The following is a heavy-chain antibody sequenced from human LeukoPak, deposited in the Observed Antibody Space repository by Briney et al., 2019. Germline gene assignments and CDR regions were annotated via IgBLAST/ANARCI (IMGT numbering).Heavy chain of an antibody. V-gene: IGHV3-21*01. J-gene: IGHJ4*02. D-gene: IGHD3-22*01. CDR2: ISSSSTYI. Sequence: RGSLRPSRAASGFTFSTYSMNWVRQAPGKGLEWVSSISSSSTYIYYADSVKGRFTISRYNAKNSLYLQMNSLRAEDTAVYYCAREVPGNYDSSGYTALYFDYWGQGVLVTVSS. CDR3: AREVPGNYDSSGYTALYFDY. CDR1: GFTFSTYS.